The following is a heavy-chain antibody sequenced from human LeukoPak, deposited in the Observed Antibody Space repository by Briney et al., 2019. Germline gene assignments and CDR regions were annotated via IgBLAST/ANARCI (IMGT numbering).Heavy chain of an antibody. V-gene: IGHV4-38-2*02. D-gene: IGHD3-3*01. CDR2: IYHSGST. J-gene: IGHJ5*02. CDR1: GYSISSGYY. Sequence: PSETLSLTCTVYGYSISSGYYWGWIRQPPGKGLEWIGSIYHSGSTYYNPSLKSRVTISVDTSKNQFSLKLSSVTAADTAVYYCARYLITIFGVVYWYNWFDPWGQGTLVTVSS. CDR3: ARYLITIFGVVYWYNWFDP.